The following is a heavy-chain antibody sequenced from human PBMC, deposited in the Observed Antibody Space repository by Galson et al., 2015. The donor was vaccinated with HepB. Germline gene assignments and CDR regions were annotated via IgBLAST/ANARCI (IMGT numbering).Heavy chain of an antibody. CDR3: ARDGRTSGYYYYGMDV. D-gene: IGHD1-26*01. CDR1: GFTFSSYG. V-gene: IGHV3-30*03. J-gene: IGHJ6*02. Sequence: SLRLSCAASGFTFSSYGMHWVRQAPGKGLEWVAVISYDGSNKYYADSVKGRFTISRDNSKNTLYLQMNSLRAEDTAVYYCARDGRTSGYYYYGMDVWGQGTTVTVSS. CDR2: ISYDGSNK.